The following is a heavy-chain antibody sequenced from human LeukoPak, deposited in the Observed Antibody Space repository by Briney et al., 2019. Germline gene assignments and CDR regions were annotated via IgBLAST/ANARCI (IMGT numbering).Heavy chain of an antibody. CDR1: GFTFSSYS. Sequence: GGSLRLSCAASGFTFSSYSMNWVRQAPGKELEWVSSISSSSSYIYYADSVKGRFTISRDNAKNSLYLQMNSLRAEDTAVYYCATDPSYYDSSGEYYWGQGTLVTVSS. J-gene: IGHJ4*02. CDR3: ATDPSYYDSSGEYY. V-gene: IGHV3-21*01. D-gene: IGHD3-22*01. CDR2: ISSSSSYI.